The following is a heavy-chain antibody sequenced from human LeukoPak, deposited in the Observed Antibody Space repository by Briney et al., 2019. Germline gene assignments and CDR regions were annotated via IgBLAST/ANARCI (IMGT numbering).Heavy chain of an antibody. CDR1: GGSISSYY. V-gene: IGHV4-4*09. CDR2: IYTSGST. J-gene: IGHJ4*02. CDR3: ARHDSSGYSPQFDY. D-gene: IGHD3-22*01. Sequence: SETLSLTCTVSGGSISSYYWSWVRQPPGKGLEWIGYIYTSGSTNYNPSLKSRVTISVDTSKNQFSLKLSSVTAADTAVYYCARHDSSGYSPQFDYWGQGTLVTVSS.